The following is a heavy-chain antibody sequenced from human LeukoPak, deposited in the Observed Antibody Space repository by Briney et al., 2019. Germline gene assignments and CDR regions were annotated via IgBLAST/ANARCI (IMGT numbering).Heavy chain of an antibody. J-gene: IGHJ5*02. CDR2: IYYSGST. Sequence: SETLSLTCTVSGGSISSYYWSWIRQPPGKGLEWIGYIYYSGSTNYNPSLKSRVTISVDTSKNQFSLKLSSVTVADTAVYYCARGGGYDSSGPFPFDPWGQGTLVTVSS. CDR1: GGSISSYY. D-gene: IGHD3-22*01. V-gene: IGHV4-59*01. CDR3: ARGGGYDSSGPFPFDP.